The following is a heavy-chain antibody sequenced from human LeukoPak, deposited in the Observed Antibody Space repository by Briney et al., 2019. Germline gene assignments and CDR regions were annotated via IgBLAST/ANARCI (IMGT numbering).Heavy chain of an antibody. Sequence: GGSLRLSCAASGFPFSGYGMHWVRQAPGKGLEWVAGTWPDGSNKHYTDSVKGRSTISRDSSKNSLYLQMNSLRAEDTAVYYCARDRGTRMAVLDYWGQGTLVTVSS. CDR2: TWPDGSNK. V-gene: IGHV3-33*01. J-gene: IGHJ4*02. CDR3: ARDRGTRMAVLDY. D-gene: IGHD1-1*01. CDR1: GFPFSGYG.